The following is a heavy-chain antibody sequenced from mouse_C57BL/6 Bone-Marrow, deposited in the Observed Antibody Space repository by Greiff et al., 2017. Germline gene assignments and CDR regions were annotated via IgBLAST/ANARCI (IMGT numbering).Heavy chain of an antibody. CDR1: GFTFSDYG. CDR3: ARIDGYYPLFDY. Sequence: VESGGGLVKPGGSLKLSCAASGFTFSDYGMHWVRQAPEKGLEWVAYISSGSSTIYYADTVKGRFTISRDNAKNTLFLQMTSLRSEDTAMYYCARIDGYYPLFDYWGQGTTLTVSS. CDR2: ISSGSSTI. V-gene: IGHV5-17*01. J-gene: IGHJ2*01. D-gene: IGHD2-3*01.